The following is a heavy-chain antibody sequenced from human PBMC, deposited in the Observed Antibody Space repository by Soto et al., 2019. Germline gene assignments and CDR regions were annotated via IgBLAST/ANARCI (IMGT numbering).Heavy chain of an antibody. CDR3: ARSYGSGSAHFDS. V-gene: IGHV1-69*02. Sequence: QVQLVQSGAEVTKPGSSVTVSCTASGDTFSRFTLSWVRQAPGQGLGWMGRIIPMLGMSNSALKFQGRVTMTAHQATNKVYLHLNSLRSDDPAVYYCARSYGSGSAHFDSWGQGTLVTVS. D-gene: IGHD3-10*01. J-gene: IGHJ4*02. CDR1: GDTFSRFT. CDR2: IIPMLGMS.